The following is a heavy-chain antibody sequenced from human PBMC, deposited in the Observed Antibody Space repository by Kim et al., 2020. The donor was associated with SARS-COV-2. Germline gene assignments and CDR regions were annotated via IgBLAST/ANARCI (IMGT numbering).Heavy chain of an antibody. J-gene: IGHJ6*02. Sequence: ASVKVSCKASGYTFTSYGISWVRQAPGQGLEWMGWISAYNGNTNYAQKLQGRVTMTTDTSTSTAYMELRSLRSDDTAVYYCARAIGIQLWPHYYYYGMDVWGQGTTVTVSS. D-gene: IGHD5-18*01. V-gene: IGHV1-18*01. CDR3: ARAIGIQLWPHYYYYGMDV. CDR1: GYTFTSYG. CDR2: ISAYNGNT.